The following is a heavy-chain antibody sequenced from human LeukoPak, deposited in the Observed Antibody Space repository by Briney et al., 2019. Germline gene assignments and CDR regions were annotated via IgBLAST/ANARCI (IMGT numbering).Heavy chain of an antibody. CDR3: ARAEGYDFWSGYYPSHFDY. CDR1: GFTFSSYW. Sequence: GGSLRLSCAASGFTFSSYWMSWVRQAPGKGLEWVANIKQNGSEKYYVDSVKGRFTISRDNAKNSLYLQMNSLRAEDTAVYYCARAEGYDFWSGYYPSHFDYWGQGTLVTVSS. CDR2: IKQNGSEK. J-gene: IGHJ4*02. V-gene: IGHV3-7*01. D-gene: IGHD3-3*01.